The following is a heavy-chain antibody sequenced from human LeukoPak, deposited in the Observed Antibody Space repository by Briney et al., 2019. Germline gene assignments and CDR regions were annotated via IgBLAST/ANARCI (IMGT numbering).Heavy chain of an antibody. V-gene: IGHV4-59*08. CDR3: ARRLGHEYSGRPYYFDY. J-gene: IGHJ4*02. CDR2: IYYSGST. CDR1: GGSISSYY. D-gene: IGHD1-26*01. Sequence: SETLSLTCTVSGGSISSYYWCWIRQPPGKGLEWIGYIYYSGSTNYNPSLKSRVTISVDTSKNQFSLKLSSVTAADTAVYYCARRLGHEYSGRPYYFDYWGQGTLVTVSS.